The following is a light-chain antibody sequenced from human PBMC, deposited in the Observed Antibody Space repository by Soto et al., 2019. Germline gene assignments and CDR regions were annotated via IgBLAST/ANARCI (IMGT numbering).Light chain of an antibody. J-gene: IGKJ5*01. V-gene: IGKV3-15*01. CDR2: DAS. CDR1: QSLTSRY. Sequence: EIVLTQSPGTLSLSPGERATLSCRASQSLTSRYLAWYQQKPGQAPRLLISDASTRATGIPARFSGSGSGTEFTLTVSSLQSEDFAVYYCQQYIKWPITFGQGTRLEIK. CDR3: QQYIKWPIT.